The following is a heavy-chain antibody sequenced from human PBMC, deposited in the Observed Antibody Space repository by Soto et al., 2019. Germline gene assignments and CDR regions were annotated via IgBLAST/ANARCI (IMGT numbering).Heavy chain of an antibody. V-gene: IGHV3-53*01. CDR1: GFTVSSNY. CDR3: ARGPLGYGYYYYFDY. Sequence: PGGSLRLSCAASGFTVSSNYMSWVRQAPGKGLEWVSVIYSGGSTYYADSVKGRFTISRDNAKNTLYLQMNSLRAEDTAVYYCARGPLGYGYYYYFDYWGQGTLVTVSS. CDR2: IYSGGST. J-gene: IGHJ4*02. D-gene: IGHD3-3*01.